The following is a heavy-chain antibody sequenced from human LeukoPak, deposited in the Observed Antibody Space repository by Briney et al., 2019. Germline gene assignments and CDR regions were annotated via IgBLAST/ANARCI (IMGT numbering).Heavy chain of an antibody. V-gene: IGHV3-64*04. CDR1: GFPFSIYA. J-gene: IGHJ4*02. CDR2: ISSNGGST. CDR3: AKDSATYGRFDY. D-gene: IGHD3-10*01. Sequence: PGGSLRLSCSASGFPFSIYAMHWVRQAPGKGLEFVSAISSNGGSTLYADSVKGRFTISRDNSKNTLYLQLNSLRAEDTAVYFCAKDSATYGRFDYWGQGTLVTVSS.